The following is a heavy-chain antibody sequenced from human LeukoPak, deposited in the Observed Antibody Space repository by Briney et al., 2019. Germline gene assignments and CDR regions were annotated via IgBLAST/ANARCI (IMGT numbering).Heavy chain of an antibody. CDR3: ARGQDRAPTGGHY. D-gene: IGHD1-14*01. CDR2: ITPIFGAT. CDR1: GGTFSSYG. J-gene: IGHJ4*02. V-gene: IGHV1-69*06. Sequence: SVKVSCKASGGTFSSYGISWVRQAPGQGLEWMGGITPIFGATNYAQKFQGRVTITADKSTSTTYMELSSLRSEDTAVYFCARGQDRAPTGGHYWGQGTLVTVSS.